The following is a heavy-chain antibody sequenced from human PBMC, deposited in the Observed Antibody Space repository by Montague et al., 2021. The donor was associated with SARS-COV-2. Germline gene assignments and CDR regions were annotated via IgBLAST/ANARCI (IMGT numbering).Heavy chain of an antibody. V-gene: IGHV4-59*13. CDR1: GGSISSYY. CDR2: IFHSGIT. J-gene: IGHJ5*02. D-gene: IGHD1-20*01. CDR3: ARTEYNWNDWFDP. Sequence: SETLSLTCSVSGGSISSYYWSWIRQSPGKGLEWTGYIFHSGITDYNPSLKSRVTISADMSKNQFSLQLNSVTAADSAVYYCARTEYNWNDWFDPWGQGTLVTVSS.